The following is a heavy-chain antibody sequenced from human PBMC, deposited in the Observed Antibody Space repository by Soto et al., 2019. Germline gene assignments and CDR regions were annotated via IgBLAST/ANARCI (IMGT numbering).Heavy chain of an antibody. CDR2: INPNSGGT. V-gene: IGHV1-2*02. Sequence: ASVKVSCKASGGTFSSYAISWVRQAPGQGLEWMGWINPNSGGTNYAQKFQGRVTMTRDTSISTAYMELSRLRSDDTAVYYCARVETYFRNPDKKHTYDSSGYYFSLFFDYWGQGTLVTVSS. CDR3: ARVETYFRNPDKKHTYDSSGYYFSLFFDY. J-gene: IGHJ4*02. D-gene: IGHD3-22*01. CDR1: GGTFSSYA.